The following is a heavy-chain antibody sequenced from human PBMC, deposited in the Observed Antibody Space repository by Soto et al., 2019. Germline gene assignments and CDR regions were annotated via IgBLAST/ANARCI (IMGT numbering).Heavy chain of an antibody. D-gene: IGHD3-10*01. V-gene: IGHV3-53*02. CDR2: VYSGGAT. Sequence: QLVETGGGLIQPGTSLTLSCAASGFSVSRNYMTWVRQAPGKGLEWVSFVYSGGATFYAYPVKGRFILSRDDSQNTMYLQMNNLRAEDTAVYYCARVPGRLWGRGTLVTVAS. J-gene: IGHJ4*02. CDR3: ARVPGRL. CDR1: GFSVSRNY.